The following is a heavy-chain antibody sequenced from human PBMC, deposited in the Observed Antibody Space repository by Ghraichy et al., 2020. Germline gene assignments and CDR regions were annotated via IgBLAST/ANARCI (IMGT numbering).Heavy chain of an antibody. V-gene: IGHV1-18*01. Sequence: SVKVSCKGSGYTFLDYGVNWVRQAPGQGLEWMGWINGHSGDTKYAQKLRGRLTMTKDTSTSTAYMELRSLRSDDTAVYYCARVWHDTTDAFDVWGQGTMVTVSS. J-gene: IGHJ3*01. CDR1: GYTFLDYG. D-gene: IGHD1-26*01. CDR3: ARVWHDTTDAFDV. CDR2: INGHSGDT.